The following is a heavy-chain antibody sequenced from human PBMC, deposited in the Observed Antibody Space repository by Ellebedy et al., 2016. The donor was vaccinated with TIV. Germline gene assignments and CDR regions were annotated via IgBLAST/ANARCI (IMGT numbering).Heavy chain of an antibody. V-gene: IGHV3-7*01. J-gene: IGHJ3*02. Sequence: PGGSLRLSCAASGFTVSSDYMSWVRQAPGQGLEWVANIKQDGSEKYYVDSVKGRFTISRDNARKSLYLPMNSLRVDDTAMYFCARDTVAVRDGDVFDIWGQGTMVTVSA. D-gene: IGHD6-19*01. CDR3: ARDTVAVRDGDVFDI. CDR2: IKQDGSEK. CDR1: GFTVSSDY.